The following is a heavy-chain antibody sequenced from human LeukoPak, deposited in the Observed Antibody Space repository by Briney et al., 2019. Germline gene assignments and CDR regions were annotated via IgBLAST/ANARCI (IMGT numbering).Heavy chain of an antibody. J-gene: IGHJ4*02. D-gene: IGHD5-18*01. CDR1: GFTFSSNG. V-gene: IGHV3-30*18. CDR3: AKLGQLWLLSYFDY. Sequence: GGSLRLSCAASGFTFSSNGMHWVRQAPGKGLEWVAVISYDGSNKYYADSVKGRFTISRDNSKNTLYLQMNSLRAEDTAVYYCAKLGQLWLLSYFDYWGQGTLVTVSS. CDR2: ISYDGSNK.